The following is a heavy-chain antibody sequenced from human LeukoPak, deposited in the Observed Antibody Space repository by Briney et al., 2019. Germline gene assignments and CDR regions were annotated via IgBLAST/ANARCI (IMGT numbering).Heavy chain of an antibody. CDR2: IIPIFGTA. V-gene: IGHV1-69*05. Sequence: SVKVSCKASGGTFSSYAISWVRQAPGQGLEWMGGIIPIFGTANYAQKFQGRVTITTDESTSTAYMELSSLRSEGMAVYYCARTYYDFWSGPRDHAFDIWGQGTMVTVSS. D-gene: IGHD3-3*01. CDR1: GGTFSSYA. J-gene: IGHJ3*02. CDR3: ARTYYDFWSGPRDHAFDI.